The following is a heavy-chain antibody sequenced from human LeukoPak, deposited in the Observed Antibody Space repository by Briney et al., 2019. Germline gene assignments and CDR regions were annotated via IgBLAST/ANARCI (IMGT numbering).Heavy chain of an antibody. D-gene: IGHD3-16*01. CDR1: GFTFDDYG. CDR2: INWNGGIT. J-gene: IGHJ2*01. Sequence: GGSLRLSCAASGFTFDDYGMSWVRQAPGKGLEWVSGINWNGGITAYADSVKGRFTISRDNAKNSLYLQVNSLRAEDTAVYYCARAIWGSRYFDLWGRGTLVTVSS. V-gene: IGHV3-20*04. CDR3: ARAIWGSRYFDL.